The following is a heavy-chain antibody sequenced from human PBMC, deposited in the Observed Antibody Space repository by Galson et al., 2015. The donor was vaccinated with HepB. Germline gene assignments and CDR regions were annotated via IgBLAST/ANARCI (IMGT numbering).Heavy chain of an antibody. CDR1: GYTFTSYG. D-gene: IGHD2-2*01. CDR3: ARDARGYCSSTSCSGPGYYYGMDV. J-gene: IGHJ6*02. CDR2: ISAYNGNT. V-gene: IGHV1-18*04. Sequence: SVKVSCKASGYTFTSYGISWVRRAPGQGLEWMGWISAYNGNTNYAQKLQGRVTMTTDTSTSTAYMELRSLRSDDTAVYYCARDARGYCSSTSCSGPGYYYGMDVWGQGTTVTVSS.